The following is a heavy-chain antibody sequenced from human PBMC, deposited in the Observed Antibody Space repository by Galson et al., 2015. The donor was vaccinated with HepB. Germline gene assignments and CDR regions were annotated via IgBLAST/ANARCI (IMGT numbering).Heavy chain of an antibody. CDR1: GFTFSSFG. Sequence: SLRLSCAASGFTFSSFGMHWVRQAPGKGLEWVAVILHDGKDKCYADSVKGRFTVSRDNLNNTLYLQMNSLRSEDTAVYYCAKDRLGSGSYYFDSWGHGALVTVSS. CDR2: ILHDGKDK. CDR3: AKDRLGSGSYYFDS. J-gene: IGHJ4*01. V-gene: IGHV3-30*18. D-gene: IGHD3-10*01.